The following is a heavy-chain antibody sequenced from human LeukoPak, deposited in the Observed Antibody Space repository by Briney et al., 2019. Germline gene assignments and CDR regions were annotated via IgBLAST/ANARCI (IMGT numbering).Heavy chain of an antibody. CDR1: GYTFTSYY. CDR3: ATDGKMATTGGGYYYYGMDV. CDR2: INPSGGGT. V-gene: IGHV1-46*01. D-gene: IGHD5-24*01. Sequence: ASVKVSCKASGYTFTSYYMHWVRQAPGQGLEWMGIINPSGGGTSYAQKFQGRVTMTEDTSTDTAYMELSSLRSEDTAVYYCATDGKMATTGGGYYYYGMDVWGQGTTVTVSS. J-gene: IGHJ6*02.